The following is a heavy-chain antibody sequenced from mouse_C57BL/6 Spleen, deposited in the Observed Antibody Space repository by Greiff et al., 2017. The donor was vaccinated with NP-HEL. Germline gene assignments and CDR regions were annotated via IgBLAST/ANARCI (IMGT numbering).Heavy chain of an antibody. D-gene: IGHD1-1*02. Sequence: VQLQQPGAELVKPGASVKLSCKASGYTFTSYWMHWVKQRPGQGLEWIGMIHPNSGSTNYNEKFKSKATLTVDKSSSTAYMQLSSLTSEDSAVYYCARSGYGWDGYAMDYWGQGTSVTVSS. V-gene: IGHV1-64*01. CDR3: ARSGYGWDGYAMDY. J-gene: IGHJ4*01. CDR2: IHPNSGST. CDR1: GYTFTSYW.